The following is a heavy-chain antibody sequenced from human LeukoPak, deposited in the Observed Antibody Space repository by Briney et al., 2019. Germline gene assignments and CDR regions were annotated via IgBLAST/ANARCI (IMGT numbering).Heavy chain of an antibody. CDR1: GGTFSSYA. CDR3: ASPLSSGLGFDY. D-gene: IGHD3-22*01. CDR2: IIPIFGTA. J-gene: IGHJ4*02. V-gene: IGHV1-69*05. Sequence: SVKVSCKASGGTFSSYAISWVRQAPGQGLEWMGGIIPIFGTASYAQKFQGRVTMTTDTSTSTACMELRSLRSDDTAVYYCASPLSSGLGFDYWGQGTLVTVSS.